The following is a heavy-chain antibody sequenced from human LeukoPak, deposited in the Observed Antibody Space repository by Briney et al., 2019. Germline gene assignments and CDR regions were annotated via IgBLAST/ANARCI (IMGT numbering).Heavy chain of an antibody. CDR3: ARGWSGSYPNYFDY. Sequence: GGSLRLSCAASGFTFSSYSMNWVRQAPGKGLEWVSYISSSSDTIYYADSVKGRFTISRNNAKNSLYLQMNSLRGEDTAVYYCARGWSGSYPNYFDYWGQGTLVTVSS. CDR2: ISSSSDTI. J-gene: IGHJ4*02. V-gene: IGHV3-48*01. CDR1: GFTFSSYS. D-gene: IGHD1-26*01.